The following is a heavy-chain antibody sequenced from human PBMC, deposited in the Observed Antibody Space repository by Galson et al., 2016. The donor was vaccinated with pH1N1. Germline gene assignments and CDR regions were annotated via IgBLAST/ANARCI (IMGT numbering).Heavy chain of an antibody. D-gene: IGHD2-15*01. V-gene: IGHV3-7*01. CDR1: GFTFSSYW. Sequence: SLRLSCAASGFTFSSYWMSWIRQAPGKGLEWVANIKEDGSTKYYVDSVRGRFTVSRDNADNVLYLQMNSLRPEDTAVYYYVREYCSGGACFPFFDLRGQGTLVTVSS. J-gene: IGHJ4*02. CDR3: VREYCSGGACFPFFDL. CDR2: IKEDGSTK.